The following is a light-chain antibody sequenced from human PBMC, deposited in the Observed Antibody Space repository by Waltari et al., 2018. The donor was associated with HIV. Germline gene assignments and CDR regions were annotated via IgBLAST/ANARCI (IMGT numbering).Light chain of an antibody. J-gene: IGLJ3*02. Sequence: SYVLTQPPSVSLAPGKTANITCGGSNIEYKSVHWYQQKTGRAPKLLIFYDTDRPSGIPQRISGSNSGDTATRTIRRVGPGDEADYFGQVWDSSTDHVVFGGGTKLTVL. CDR3: QVWDSSTDHVV. CDR1: NIEYKS. CDR2: YDT. V-gene: IGLV3-21*04.